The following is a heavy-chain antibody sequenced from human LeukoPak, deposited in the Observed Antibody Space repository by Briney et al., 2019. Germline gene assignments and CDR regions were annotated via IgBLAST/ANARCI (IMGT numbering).Heavy chain of an antibody. CDR2: IAFDGTEK. CDR1: GFAFGSYA. J-gene: IGHJ4*02. D-gene: IGHD3-16*01. V-gene: IGHV3-30*04. CDR3: ARDPIGGAPDYFDY. Sequence: GRSLRLSCAASGFAFGSYAMHWVRQAPDKGLEWVAVIAFDGTEKYYGNSVRGRFIISRDNSKNTLHLQLNSLRAEDTAVYYCARDPIGGAPDYFDYWGQGTLVTVSS.